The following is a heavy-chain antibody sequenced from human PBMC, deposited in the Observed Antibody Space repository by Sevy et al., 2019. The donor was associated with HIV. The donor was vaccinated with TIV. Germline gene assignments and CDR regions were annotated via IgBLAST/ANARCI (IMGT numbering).Heavy chain of an antibody. CDR3: AKGGFKCTGDDCFMQ. CDR2: ISKDGRST. J-gene: IGHJ4*01. Sequence: GGSLRLSCAASRFTFSGHGMHWVRHAPGKGLEWLAVISKDGRSTFISDSVKGRFTISRDNSKNMLFMQLNSLTAEDTAIYYCAKGGFKCTGDDCFMQWGHGTLVTVSS. D-gene: IGHD2-21*01. CDR1: RFTFSGHG. V-gene: IGHV3-33*05.